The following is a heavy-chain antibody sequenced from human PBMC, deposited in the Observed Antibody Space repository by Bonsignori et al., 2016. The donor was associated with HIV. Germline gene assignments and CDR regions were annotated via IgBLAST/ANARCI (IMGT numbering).Heavy chain of an antibody. D-gene: IGHD3-3*01. CDR2: ISYDGSDM. Sequence: GGSLRLSCAASGYIFGKYSMHWVRQAPGKGLEWVAEISYDGSDMNYADSVKGRFTVSRDNSRSTLHLQMRSLRIDDTAMYYCSRGSDPLQFLEWPLGAFDIWGQGTGVTVSS. CDR1: GYIFGKYS. CDR3: SRGSDPLQFLEWPLGAFDI. V-gene: IGHV3-30-3*01. J-gene: IGHJ3*02.